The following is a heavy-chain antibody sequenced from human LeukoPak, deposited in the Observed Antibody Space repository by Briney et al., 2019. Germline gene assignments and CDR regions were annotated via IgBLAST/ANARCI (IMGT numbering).Heavy chain of an antibody. Sequence: GGSLRLSRAASGFTFISYGMSWVRQAPGKGLEWVSTIRGTGDTTYYADSVKGRFTISRDNSKNTLYLQMNSLRAEDTAVYYCAKSGLNRFDYWGQGTLVTVSS. CDR3: AKSGLNRFDY. CDR1: GFTFISYG. D-gene: IGHD2-15*01. J-gene: IGHJ4*02. CDR2: IRGTGDTT. V-gene: IGHV3-23*01.